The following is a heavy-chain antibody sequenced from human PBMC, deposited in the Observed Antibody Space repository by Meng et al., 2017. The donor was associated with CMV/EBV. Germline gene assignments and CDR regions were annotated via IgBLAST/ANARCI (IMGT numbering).Heavy chain of an antibody. D-gene: IGHD3-22*01. CDR3: ARVMLHYYDSSGYFDY. V-gene: IGHV1-18*01. CDR1: GYTFTSYG. J-gene: IGHJ4*02. Sequence: QAVQSGAEGRYPGASVKVSCKASGYTFTSYGISWVRQAPGQGLEWMGWISAYNGNTNYAQKLQGRVTMTTDTSTSTAYMELRSLRSDDTAVYYCARVMLHYYDSSGYFDYWGQGTLVTVSS. CDR2: ISAYNGNT.